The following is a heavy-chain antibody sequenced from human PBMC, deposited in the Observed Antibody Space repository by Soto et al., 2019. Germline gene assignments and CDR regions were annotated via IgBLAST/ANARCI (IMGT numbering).Heavy chain of an antibody. J-gene: IGHJ4*02. CDR3: ARAIFTIFGVALYYFDY. D-gene: IGHD3-3*01. CDR2: MNPNSGNT. Sequence: ASVKVSCKASGYTFTSYDINWVRQATGQGLEWMGWMNPNSGNTGYAQKFQGRVTMTRNTSISTAYMELSSLRSEDTAVYYCARAIFTIFGVALYYFDYWGQGTLVTVSS. CDR1: GYTFTSYD. V-gene: IGHV1-8*01.